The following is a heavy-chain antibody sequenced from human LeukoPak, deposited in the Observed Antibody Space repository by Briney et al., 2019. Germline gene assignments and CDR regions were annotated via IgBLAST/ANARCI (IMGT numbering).Heavy chain of an antibody. Sequence: SGFTFSSYGMHXVRQAPGKGVEWVAVIWYDGSNKYYADSVKGRFTISRDNSKNTLYLQMNSLRAEDTAVYYCARDPARYSGTPYFDYWGQGTLVTVSS. CDR3: ARDPARYSGTPYFDY. J-gene: IGHJ4*02. V-gene: IGHV3-33*01. CDR1: GFTFSSYG. CDR2: IWYDGSNK. D-gene: IGHD1-26*01.